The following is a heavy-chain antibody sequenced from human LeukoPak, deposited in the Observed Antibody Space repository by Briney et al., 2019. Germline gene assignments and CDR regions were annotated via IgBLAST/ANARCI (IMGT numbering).Heavy chain of an antibody. Sequence: GGSLRLSCAASGFTFSSYGMHWVRQAPGKGLEWVAVVWYDGSNKYYADSVKGRFTISRDNSKNTLYLQMNSLRAEDTAVYYCARDGFTMIVVGWYFDLWGRGTLVTVSS. CDR1: GFTFSSYG. J-gene: IGHJ2*01. CDR3: ARDGFTMIVVGWYFDL. V-gene: IGHV3-33*01. CDR2: VWYDGSNK. D-gene: IGHD3-22*01.